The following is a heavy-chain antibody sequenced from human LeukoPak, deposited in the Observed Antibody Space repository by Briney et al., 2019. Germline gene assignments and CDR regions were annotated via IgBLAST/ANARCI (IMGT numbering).Heavy chain of an antibody. CDR2: INHSGST. CDR3: ARSGSGWYRYHYGMDV. D-gene: IGHD6-19*01. J-gene: IGHJ6*02. CDR1: GGSFSGYY. Sequence: SETLSLTCAVYGGSFSGYYWSWIRQPPGKGLEWIGEINHSGSTNYNPSLKSRVTISVDTSKNQFSLKLSSVTAADTAVYYRARSGSGWYRYHYGMDVWGQGTTVTVSS. V-gene: IGHV4-34*01.